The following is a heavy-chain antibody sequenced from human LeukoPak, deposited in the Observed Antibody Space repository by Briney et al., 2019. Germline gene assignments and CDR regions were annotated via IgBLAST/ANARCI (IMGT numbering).Heavy chain of an antibody. V-gene: IGHV5-51*01. Sequence: GESLKISCKGSGYSFTSYWIGWVRQMPGKGLEWMGIIYPGDSDTRYSPAFQGQVTISAEKSISTAYMQWSSLKASDTAMYYCARQGSGWYGVKDDAFDIWGQGTMVTVSS. CDR2: IYPGDSDT. D-gene: IGHD6-19*01. CDR1: GYSFTSYW. CDR3: ARQGSGWYGVKDDAFDI. J-gene: IGHJ3*02.